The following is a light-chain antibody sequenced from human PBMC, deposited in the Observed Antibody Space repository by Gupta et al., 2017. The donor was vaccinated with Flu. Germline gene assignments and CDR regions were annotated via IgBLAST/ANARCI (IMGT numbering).Light chain of an antibody. V-gene: IGKV3-20*01. CDR1: QSISTL. CDR3: QQVCTSRT. CDR2: GTS. Sequence: PGPLSLAQGERATPSCRASQSISTLLAWYQQKPGQAPRLLIYGTSNRANGTPDRFSGSGSGADFTLTSSRLEPEDFAVYYWQQVCTSRTFGQGTMIEIK. J-gene: IGKJ1*01.